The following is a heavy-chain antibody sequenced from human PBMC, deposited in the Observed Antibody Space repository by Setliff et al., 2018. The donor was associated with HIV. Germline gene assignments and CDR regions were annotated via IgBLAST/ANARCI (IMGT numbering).Heavy chain of an antibody. J-gene: IGHJ4*02. D-gene: IGHD6-6*01. CDR3: ARSSSSSPFFFDY. CDR1: GGSISSYY. CDR2: IYYSGST. Sequence: PSETLSLTCTVSGGSISSYYWSWIRQHPGKGLEWIGYIYYSGSTYQNPSLKSRVTISVDTSKNQFSLKLNSVTAADTAVYYCARSSSSSPFFFDYWGQGSLVTVS. V-gene: IGHV4-59*06.